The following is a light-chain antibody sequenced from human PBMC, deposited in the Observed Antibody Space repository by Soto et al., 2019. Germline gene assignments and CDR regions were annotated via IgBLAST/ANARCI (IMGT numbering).Light chain of an antibody. V-gene: IGLV7-43*01. CDR2: STS. CDR3: LLYYGGSPWV. Sequence: QAVVTQEPSLTVSPGGTVTLTCASSTGEVTSGYYPNWFQQKPGQAPRALIYSTSNKYSWTPARFSGSLLGGKAALTLSGVQPEDEAEYYCLLYYGGSPWVFGGGTQLTVL. CDR1: TGEVTSGYY. J-gene: IGLJ3*02.